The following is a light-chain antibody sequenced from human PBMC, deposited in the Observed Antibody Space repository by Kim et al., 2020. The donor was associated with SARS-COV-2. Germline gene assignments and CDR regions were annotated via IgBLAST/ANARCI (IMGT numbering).Light chain of an antibody. CDR1: KLGDKY. J-gene: IGLJ2*01. Sequence: SYELTQPPSVSVSSGQTASITCSGDKLGDKYACWYQQKPGQSHVLVIYQDSKRPSGIPERFSGSNSGNTATLTISGTQAMDEADYYCQAWDSSTVVFGGGTKLTVL. CDR3: QAWDSSTVV. CDR2: QDS. V-gene: IGLV3-1*01.